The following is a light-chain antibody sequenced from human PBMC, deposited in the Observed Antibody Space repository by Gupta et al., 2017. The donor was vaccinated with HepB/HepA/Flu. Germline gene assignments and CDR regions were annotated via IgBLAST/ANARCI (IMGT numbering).Light chain of an antibody. J-gene: IGLJ1*01. CDR1: SSDVGGYTY. CDR2: DVN. Sequence: QSALSQPASVSGSPGQSITISCTGTSSDVGGYTYVSWFQHHPGKAPKLMIYDVNNWPSGVSNRFSGSKSGNTASLTVSGLRAEDEADYYCSSYSSTNSLGYVFGTGTKVTVL. V-gene: IGLV2-14*03. CDR3: SSYSSTNSLGYV.